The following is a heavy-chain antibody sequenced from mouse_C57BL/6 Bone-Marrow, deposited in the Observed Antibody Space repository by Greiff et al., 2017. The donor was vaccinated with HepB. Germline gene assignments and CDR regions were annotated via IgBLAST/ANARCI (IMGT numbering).Heavy chain of an antibody. J-gene: IGHJ1*03. CDR2: INPSTGGT. D-gene: IGHD1-1*01. CDR3: ARYYGPYWYFDV. Sequence: VQLQQSGPELVKPGASVKISCKASGYSFTGYYMNWVKQSPEKSLEWIGEINPSTGGTTYNQKFKAKATLTVDKSSSTAYMQLNRLTSEDSAVYYCARYYGPYWYFDVWGTGTTVTVSS. V-gene: IGHV1-42*01. CDR1: GYSFTGYY.